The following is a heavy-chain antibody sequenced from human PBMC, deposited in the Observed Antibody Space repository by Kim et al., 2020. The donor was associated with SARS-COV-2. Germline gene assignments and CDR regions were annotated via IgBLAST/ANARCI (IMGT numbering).Heavy chain of an antibody. V-gene: IGHV4-30-4*01. D-gene: IGHD2-2*01. CDR3: ARDRGDIVVVPAEYGMDV. Sequence: SETLSLTCTVSGGSISSGDYYWSWIRQPPGMGLEWIGYIYYSGSTYYNPSLKSRVTITVDTSKNQFSLKLSSVTAADTAVYYCARDRGDIVVVPAEYGMDVWGQGTTVTVSS. J-gene: IGHJ6*02. CDR2: IYYSGST. CDR1: GGSISSGDYY.